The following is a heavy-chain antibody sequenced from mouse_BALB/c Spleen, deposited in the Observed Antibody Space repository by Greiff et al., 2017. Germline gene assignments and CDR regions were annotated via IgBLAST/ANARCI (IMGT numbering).Heavy chain of an antibody. Sequence: EVQLVESGGGLVQPGGSLRLSCATSGFTFTDYYMIWVRQPPGKALEWFGFIRNKANGYTTEYSASVKGRFTISRDNSQSILYLQMNTLRAEDSATYYCARDRFSFDYWGQGTTLTVSS. V-gene: IGHV7-3*02. CDR1: GFTFTDYY. CDR3: ARDRFSFDY. J-gene: IGHJ2*01. CDR2: IRNKANGYTT.